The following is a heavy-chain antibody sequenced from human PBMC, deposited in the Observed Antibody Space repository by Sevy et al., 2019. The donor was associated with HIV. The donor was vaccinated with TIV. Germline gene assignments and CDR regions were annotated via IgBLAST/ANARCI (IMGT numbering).Heavy chain of an antibody. CDR1: GFTFSSYA. Sequence: GGSLRLSCAASGFTFSSYAMHWVRQAPGKGLEWVAVISYDGSNKYYADSVKGRFTISRDNSKNTLYLQMNSLRAEDTAVYYCARAFSGFGSIDYWGQGTLVTVSS. D-gene: IGHD3-3*02. J-gene: IGHJ4*02. CDR3: ARAFSGFGSIDY. CDR2: ISYDGSNK. V-gene: IGHV3-30*04.